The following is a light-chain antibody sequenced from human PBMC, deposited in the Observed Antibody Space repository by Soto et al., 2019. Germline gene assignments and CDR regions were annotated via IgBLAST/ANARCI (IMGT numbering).Light chain of an antibody. CDR3: QQRANWPYT. J-gene: IGKJ2*01. Sequence: EIVLTQSPATLYFSPGERATLSCRASQSINSYLAWYQQKPGQAPRLLIFDASNRATGIPARFTGSVSGTAFTDFTLTISSLEPEDFAVYYCQQRANWPYTFGQGTKLEIK. CDR1: QSINSY. V-gene: IGKV3-11*01. CDR2: DAS.